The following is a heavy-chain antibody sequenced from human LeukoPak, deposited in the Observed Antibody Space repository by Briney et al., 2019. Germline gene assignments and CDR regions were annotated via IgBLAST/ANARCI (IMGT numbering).Heavy chain of an antibody. D-gene: IGHD6-19*01. CDR2: ISAYNGNT. Sequence: ASVKVSCKASGYTLTDYYMHWVRQAPGQGLEWMGWISAYNGNTNYAQKLQGRVTMTTDTSTSTAYMEPRSLRSDDTAVYYCARQYSSGWAFDYWGQGTLVTVSS. J-gene: IGHJ4*02. CDR1: GYTLTDYY. V-gene: IGHV1-18*04. CDR3: ARQYSSGWAFDY.